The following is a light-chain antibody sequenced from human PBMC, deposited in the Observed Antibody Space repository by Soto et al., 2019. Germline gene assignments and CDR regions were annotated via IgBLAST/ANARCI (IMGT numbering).Light chain of an antibody. V-gene: IGLV1-40*01. Sequence: QSVLTQPPSVSGAPGQRVTISCTGSRSNIGAGYDVHWYQQLPGTAPKLPIYGNSNRPSGVPDRFSGSKSGTSASLAITGLQAEDEADYYCQSYDSSLSVLYVFGTGTKLTVL. J-gene: IGLJ1*01. CDR2: GNS. CDR1: RSNIGAGYD. CDR3: QSYDSSLSVLYV.